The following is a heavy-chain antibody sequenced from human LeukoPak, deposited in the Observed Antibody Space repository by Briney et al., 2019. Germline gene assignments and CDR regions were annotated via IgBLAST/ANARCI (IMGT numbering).Heavy chain of an antibody. Sequence: ASVKVSCKASGYTFTSYYMHWVRQAPGQGLEWMGIINPSGGSTSYAQKFQGRVTMTGDTSTSTVYMELSSLRSEDTAVYYCAREGEIVGARRAHDYWGQGTLVTVSS. CDR1: GYTFTSYY. J-gene: IGHJ4*02. CDR3: AREGEIVGARRAHDY. CDR2: INPSGGST. V-gene: IGHV1-46*01. D-gene: IGHD1-26*01.